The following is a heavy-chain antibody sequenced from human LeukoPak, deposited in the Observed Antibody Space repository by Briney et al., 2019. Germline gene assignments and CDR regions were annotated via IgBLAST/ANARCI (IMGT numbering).Heavy chain of an antibody. Sequence: SETLSLTCAVSGGSISSSNWWSWVRQPPGKGLEWIGEIYHSGSTNYNPSLKSRVTISVDKSKNQFSLKLSSVTAADTAVYYCARDGVVVPAAMYNYYYGIDVWGQGTTVTVSS. D-gene: IGHD2-2*01. CDR2: IYHSGST. J-gene: IGHJ6*02. V-gene: IGHV4-4*02. CDR3: ARDGVVVPAAMYNYYYGIDV. CDR1: GGSISSSNW.